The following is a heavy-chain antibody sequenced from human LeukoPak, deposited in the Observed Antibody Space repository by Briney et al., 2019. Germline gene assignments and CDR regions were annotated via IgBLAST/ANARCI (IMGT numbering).Heavy chain of an antibody. CDR2: IYTSGST. V-gene: IGHV4-61*02. Sequence: PSETLSLTCTVSGGSISSGSYYWSWLRQPAGKGLEWIGRIYTSGSTNYNPSLKSRVTISVDTSKNQFSLKLSSVTAADTAVYYCARVGDYALKDWGQGTLVTVSS. CDR1: GGSISSGSYY. J-gene: IGHJ4*02. CDR3: ARVGDYALKD. D-gene: IGHD3-16*01.